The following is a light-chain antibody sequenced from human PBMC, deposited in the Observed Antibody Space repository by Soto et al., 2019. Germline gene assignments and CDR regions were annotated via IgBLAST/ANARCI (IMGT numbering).Light chain of an antibody. CDR2: GAS. J-gene: IGKJ1*01. V-gene: IGKV3-20*01. CDR1: QSVSRSY. Sequence: EIGLTQSPGTLSLSPGERATLSCRASQSVSRSYLAWYQQKPGQAPRLLIDGASTRPAGIPDRFSGSGSGTDFTLTISRLEPEDFAVYYCQQFSSSPWTFGQGTKVEIK. CDR3: QQFSSSPWT.